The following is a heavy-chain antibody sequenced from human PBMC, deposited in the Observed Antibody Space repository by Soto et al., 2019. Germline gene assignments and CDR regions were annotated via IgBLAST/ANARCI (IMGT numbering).Heavy chain of an antibody. CDR3: ARDPDSNDI. Sequence: QVQLVESGGGXXXXGRSXXLSCAASGFXXXXXGMHXXXQAPGKGLEWVAVIWYDGSNKYYADSVKGRFTISRDNSKNTLYLQMNSLRAEDTAVYYCARDPDSNDIWGQGTMVTVSS. D-gene: IGHD6-13*01. J-gene: IGHJ3*02. CDR2: IWYDGSNK. V-gene: IGHV3-33*01. CDR1: GFXXXXXG.